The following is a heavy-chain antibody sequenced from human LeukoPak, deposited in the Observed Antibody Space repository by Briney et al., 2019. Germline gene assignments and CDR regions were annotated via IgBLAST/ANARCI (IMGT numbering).Heavy chain of an antibody. CDR2: IRYDGSNK. D-gene: IGHD3-10*01. CDR3: AARVRGPYYFDY. V-gene: IGHV3-30*02. CDR1: GFTFSTYA. Sequence: GGSLRPSCAASGFTFSTYAMHWVRQAPGKGLECVSFIRYDGSNKYYADSVKGRFTTSRDNSKNTLYLQMNSLRAEDTAVYYCAARVRGPYYFDYWGQGTLVTVSS. J-gene: IGHJ4*02.